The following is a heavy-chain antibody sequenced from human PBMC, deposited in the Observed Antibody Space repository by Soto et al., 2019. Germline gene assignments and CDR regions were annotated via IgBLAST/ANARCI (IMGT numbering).Heavy chain of an antibody. CDR3: VRDGTKTLRDWFDP. Sequence: SETLSLTCTVSGASISGFYWSWIRKSAGKGLEWIGRIYATGTTGYNPSLKSRVMMSVDTAKKQFSLKLRSVTAADTAVYYCVRDGTKTLRDWFDPWGQGISVTVSS. CDR2: IYATGTT. V-gene: IGHV4-4*07. J-gene: IGHJ5*02. CDR1: GASISGFY. D-gene: IGHD1-1*01.